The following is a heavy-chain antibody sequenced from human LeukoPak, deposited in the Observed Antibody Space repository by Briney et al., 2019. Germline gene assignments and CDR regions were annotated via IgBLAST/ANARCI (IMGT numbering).Heavy chain of an antibody. CDR3: AKENSWYEVPGPFDY. V-gene: IGHV3-9*01. D-gene: IGHD6-13*01. Sequence: GGSLRLSCAASGFTFDDYAMHWVRQAPGKGLEWVSGISWNSGSIGYADSVKGRFTISRDNAKNSLYLQMNSLRAEDTALYYCAKENSWYEVPGPFDYWGQGTLVTVSS. J-gene: IGHJ4*02. CDR2: ISWNSGSI. CDR1: GFTFDDYA.